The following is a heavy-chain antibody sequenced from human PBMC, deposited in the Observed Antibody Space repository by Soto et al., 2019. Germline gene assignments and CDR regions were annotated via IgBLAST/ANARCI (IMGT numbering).Heavy chain of an antibody. J-gene: IGHJ5*02. CDR3: ARGTPYYDFWSGYRFGSWFDP. CDR2: INHSGST. CDR1: GGSFSGYY. D-gene: IGHD3-3*01. Sequence: KQSQTLSLTCAVYGGSFSGYYWSWIRQPPGKGLEWIGEINHSGSTNYNPSLKSRVTISVDTSKNQFSLKLSSVTAADTAVYYCARGTPYYDFWSGYRFGSWFDPWGQGTLVTVSS. V-gene: IGHV4-34*01.